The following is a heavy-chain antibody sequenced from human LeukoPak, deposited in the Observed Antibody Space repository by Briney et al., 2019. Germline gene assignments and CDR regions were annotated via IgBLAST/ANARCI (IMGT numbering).Heavy chain of an antibody. D-gene: IGHD2-2*01. J-gene: IGHJ4*02. V-gene: IGHV3-11*04. CDR1: GFTFSDYY. CDR3: ANTEYQRLGTDY. CDR2: ISSTSSDI. Sequence: SGGSLRLSCAASGFTFSDYYMSWLRQAPGKGLEWVSYISSTSSDIYYADSVKGRFTISRDNAKNSLYLQMNSLRTEDSAVYYCANTEYQRLGTDYWGQGTLVTVSS.